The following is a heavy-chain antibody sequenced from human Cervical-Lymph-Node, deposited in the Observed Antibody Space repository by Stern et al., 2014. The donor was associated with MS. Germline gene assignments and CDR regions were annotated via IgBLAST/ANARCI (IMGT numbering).Heavy chain of an antibody. CDR1: GGTLRSFA. CDR3: ARDGYDILTGYGMDV. V-gene: IGHV1-69*01. Sequence: VQLVESGAEVKKPGSSVRVSCKASGGTLRSFAISWVRQAPGQGLEWRGVIIPIFGTANYAQRFQDRVTLTADESTSTAYMDLSSLRSEDTAVYYCARDGYDILTGYGMDVWGQGTTVIVSS. J-gene: IGHJ6*01. D-gene: IGHD3-9*01. CDR2: IIPIFGTA.